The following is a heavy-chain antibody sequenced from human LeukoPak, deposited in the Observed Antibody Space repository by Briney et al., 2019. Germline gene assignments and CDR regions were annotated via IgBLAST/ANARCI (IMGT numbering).Heavy chain of an antibody. CDR2: IYGGGST. V-gene: IGHV3-66*01. CDR1: GFTVSSTY. Sequence: PGGSLRLSCAASGFTVSSTYMSWVRQAPGKGLEWVSIIYGGGSTFYADSVKGRFTISRDNSKNTFYLQMNSLRAEDTAVYYCARDRYFLHWGQGTLSPSPQ. J-gene: IGHJ1*01. CDR3: ARDRYFLH.